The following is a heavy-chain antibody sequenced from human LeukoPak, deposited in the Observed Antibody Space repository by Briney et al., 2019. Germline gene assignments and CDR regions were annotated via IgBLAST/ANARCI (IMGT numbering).Heavy chain of an antibody. Sequence: GGSLRLSCAASGFTFSSYWMHWVRQAPGRGLVWVSRINSDGSSTSYADSVKGRFTISRDNSKNTLYLQMNSLRAEDTAVYYCARSYDSSGSNWFDPWGQGTLVTVSS. CDR2: INSDGSST. V-gene: IGHV3-74*01. CDR1: GFTFSSYW. D-gene: IGHD3-22*01. J-gene: IGHJ5*02. CDR3: ARSYDSSGSNWFDP.